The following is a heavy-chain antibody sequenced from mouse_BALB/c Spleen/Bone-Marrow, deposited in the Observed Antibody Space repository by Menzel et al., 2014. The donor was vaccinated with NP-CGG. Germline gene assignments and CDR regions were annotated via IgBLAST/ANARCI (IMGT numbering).Heavy chain of an antibody. J-gene: IGHJ3*01. Sequence: EVMLVESGGGLVQPGGSLRLSCATSGFTFTDYYMSWVRQPPGKALEWLVFIRNKANGYTTEYSASVKGRSTISRDNSQSILYLQMNTLRAEDSATYYCARDVGNYVRFAYWGQGTLVTVSA. V-gene: IGHV7-3*02. CDR3: ARDVGNYVRFAY. D-gene: IGHD2-1*01. CDR1: GFTFTDYY. CDR2: IRNKANGYTT.